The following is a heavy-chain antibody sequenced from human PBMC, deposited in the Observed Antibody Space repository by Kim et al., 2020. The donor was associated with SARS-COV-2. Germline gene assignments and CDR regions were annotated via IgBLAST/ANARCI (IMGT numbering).Heavy chain of an antibody. Sequence: GGSLRLSCAASGFTFSSYGMHWVRQAPGKGLEWVAVISYDGSNKYYADSVKGRFTISRDNSKNTLYLQMNSLRAEDTAVYYCAKEPVGPEVGGTVGGEYYLDYWGQGTLGTVSS. CDR1: GFTFSSYG. CDR3: AKEPVGPEVGGTVGGEYYLDY. CDR2: ISYDGSNK. D-gene: IGHD1-26*01. V-gene: IGHV3-30*18. J-gene: IGHJ4*02.